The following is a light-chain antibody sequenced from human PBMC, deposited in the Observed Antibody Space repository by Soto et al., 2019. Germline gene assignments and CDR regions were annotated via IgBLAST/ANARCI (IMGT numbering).Light chain of an antibody. CDR3: QQYNNWPFT. V-gene: IGKV3-15*01. CDR1: QSLTRN. Sequence: EIVMTQSPATLSVSPGERAALSCRASQSLTRNLAWYQQKPGQAPRLLMYEASTRATGIPARFSGSGSGTEFTLTISSVQSEDFAVYYCQQYNNWPFTFGPGTKVDIK. J-gene: IGKJ3*01. CDR2: EAS.